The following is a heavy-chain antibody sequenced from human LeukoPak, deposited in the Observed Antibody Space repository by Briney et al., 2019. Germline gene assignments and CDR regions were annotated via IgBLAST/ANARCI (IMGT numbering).Heavy chain of an antibody. Sequence: PGGSLRLSCGASGFTFSNYGMLWVRQAPGKGLDWVAFIRYDGNNKLYADSVKGRFTISRDNSKNTLYLHINSLIAEDTAVYYCVKDNPLDYWGQGTLVIVSS. D-gene: IGHD1-14*01. V-gene: IGHV3-30*02. CDR1: GFTFSNYG. J-gene: IGHJ4*02. CDR3: VKDNPLDY. CDR2: IRYDGNNK.